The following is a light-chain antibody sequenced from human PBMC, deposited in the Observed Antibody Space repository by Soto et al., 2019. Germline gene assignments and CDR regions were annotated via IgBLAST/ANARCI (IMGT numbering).Light chain of an antibody. Sequence: IVLTQCPATLSLCPGKRATLSFRASQNISSYLIWYQQKPGQAPRLLIYDASNRATGIPARFSGSGYGTDFNLTISSLETEDFAVYYCQQRSNWPGTFGQGTRLEIK. CDR3: QQRSNWPGT. V-gene: IGKV3-11*01. CDR2: DAS. CDR1: QNISSY. J-gene: IGKJ5*01.